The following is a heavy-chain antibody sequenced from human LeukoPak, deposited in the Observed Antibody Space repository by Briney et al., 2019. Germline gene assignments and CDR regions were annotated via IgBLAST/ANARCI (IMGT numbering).Heavy chain of an antibody. CDR3: AREGYSSSWYVDS. V-gene: IGHV3-21*04. J-gene: IGHJ4*02. CDR2: VSSSSSYI. CDR1: GFTFSSYS. D-gene: IGHD6-13*01. Sequence: GGSLRLSCAASGFTFSSYSMNWVRQAPGKGLEWVSSVSSSSSYIYYADSVKGRFTISRDNAKNSLYLQMNSLRAEDTAMYYCAREGYSSSWYVDSWGQGTLVTVSS.